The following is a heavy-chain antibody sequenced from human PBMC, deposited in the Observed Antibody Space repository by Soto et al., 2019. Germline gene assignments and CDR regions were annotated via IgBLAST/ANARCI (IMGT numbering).Heavy chain of an antibody. CDR2: INAGNGNT. D-gene: IGHD4-17*01. CDR3: ARDISPTTVDENYFDY. V-gene: IGHV1-3*01. J-gene: IGHJ4*02. CDR1: GYTFTSYA. Sequence: ASVKVSCKASGYTFTSYAMHWVRQAPGQRLEWMGWINAGNGNTKYSQKFQGRVTITRDTSASTAYMGLSSLRSEDTAVYYCARDISPTTVDENYFDYWGQGTLVTVSS.